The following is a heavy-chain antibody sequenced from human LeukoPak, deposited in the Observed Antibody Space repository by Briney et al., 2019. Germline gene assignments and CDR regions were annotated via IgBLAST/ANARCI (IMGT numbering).Heavy chain of an antibody. Sequence: PSETLSLTCAVYGGSFSGYYWSWIRQPPGKGLEWIGEINHSGSTNYTPSLKSRVTISVDTSKNQFSLKLSSVTAADTAVYYCARASHYYGSGSSYFDYWGQGTLVTVSS. CDR2: INHSGST. D-gene: IGHD3-10*01. CDR1: GGSFSGYY. CDR3: ARASHYYGSGSSYFDY. V-gene: IGHV4-34*01. J-gene: IGHJ4*02.